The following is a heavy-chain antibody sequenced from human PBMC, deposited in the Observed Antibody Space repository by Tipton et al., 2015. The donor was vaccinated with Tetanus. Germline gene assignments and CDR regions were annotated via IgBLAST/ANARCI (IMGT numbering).Heavy chain of an antibody. D-gene: IGHD5/OR15-5a*01. Sequence: SLRLSCAASGLTFSSYAMNWVRQAPGKGLEWVSGISGSGDITNYADSVKGRFTISRDNSKNKLYLQMNSLRADDTAVYYCAKDGCFSVGCLGSDYWGQGTLVTVSS. CDR2: ISGSGDIT. CDR3: AKDGCFSVGCLGSDY. V-gene: IGHV3-23*01. CDR1: GLTFSSYA. J-gene: IGHJ4*02.